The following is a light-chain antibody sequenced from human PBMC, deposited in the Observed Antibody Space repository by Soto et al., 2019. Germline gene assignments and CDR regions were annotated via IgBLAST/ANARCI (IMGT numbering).Light chain of an antibody. CDR1: QDISNS. J-gene: IGKJ2*01. CDR3: QHYDNLPRYT. Sequence: DIQMTQSPSSLSTSVGERVTITCQASQDISNSLNWYQQKPGKAPNLLIYEASTVQTGVPSRFSGGGSGTHFTFTISNLQPEDIATYYCQHYDNLPRYTFGLGTKLEIK. V-gene: IGKV1-33*01. CDR2: EAS.